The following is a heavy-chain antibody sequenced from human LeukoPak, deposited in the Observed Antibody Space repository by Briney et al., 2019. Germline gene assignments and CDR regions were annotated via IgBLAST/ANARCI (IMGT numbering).Heavy chain of an antibody. CDR3: AKDFRGNGYFLDY. CDR2: ISGSGDTT. J-gene: IGHJ4*02. D-gene: IGHD2-8*01. CDR1: GLTFSSYP. Sequence: GGSLRLSCAASGLTFSSYPVRWVRHAPGKGLEWVSPISGSGDTTLYADSVTGQFTSSRNNSKNTLYLQMNSLRAEDTAVYYCAKDFRGNGYFLDYWGQGTLVTVSS. V-gene: IGHV3-23*01.